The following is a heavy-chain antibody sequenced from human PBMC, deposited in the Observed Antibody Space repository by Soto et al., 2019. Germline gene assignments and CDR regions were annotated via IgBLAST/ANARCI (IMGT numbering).Heavy chain of an antibody. V-gene: IGHV1-24*01. CDR3: ATGDSSGWYVPFDY. D-gene: IGHD6-19*01. CDR2: FDPEDGET. CDR1: GYTLTELS. J-gene: IGHJ4*02. Sequence: ASVKVSCKVSGYTLTELSMHWVRQAPGKGLEWMGGFDPEDGETIYAQKFQGRVTMTEDTSTDTAYMELSSLRSEDTAVYYCATGDSSGWYVPFDYWGQGTLVTV.